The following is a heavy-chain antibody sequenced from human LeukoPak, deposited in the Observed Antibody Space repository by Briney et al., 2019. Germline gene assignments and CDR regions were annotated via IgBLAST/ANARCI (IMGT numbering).Heavy chain of an antibody. D-gene: IGHD3-9*01. CDR3: ARGPGYDILTGYYKYYFDY. J-gene: IGHJ4*02. CDR2: IYTSGST. V-gene: IGHV4-61*02. Sequence: SETLSLTCTVSGGSISSGSYYWSWIRQPAGKGLEWIGRIYTSGSTNYNPSLKSRVTISVDTSKNQFSLKLRSVTAADTAVYYCARGPGYDILTGYYKYYFDYWGQGTLVTVSS. CDR1: GGSISSGSYY.